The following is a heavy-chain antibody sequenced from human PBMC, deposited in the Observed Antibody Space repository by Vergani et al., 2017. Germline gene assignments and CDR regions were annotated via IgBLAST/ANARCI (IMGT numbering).Heavy chain of an antibody. V-gene: IGHV4-61*10. CDR3: ARGVAVVVPAAIPFWYFDL. J-gene: IGHJ2*01. Sequence: QVQLQESGPGLVKPSETLSLTCTVSGGSVSSGSYYWGWIRQPAGKGLEWMGYIYYSGSTNYNPSLKSRVTISVDTSKNQFSLKLRSVTAADTAVYYCARGVAVVVPAAIPFWYFDLWGRGTLVTVSS. CDR1: GGSVSSGSYY. D-gene: IGHD2-2*01. CDR2: IYYSGST.